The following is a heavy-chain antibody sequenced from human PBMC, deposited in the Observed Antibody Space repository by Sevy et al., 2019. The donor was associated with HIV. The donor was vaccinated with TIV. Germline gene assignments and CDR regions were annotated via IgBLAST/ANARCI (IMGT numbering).Heavy chain of an antibody. D-gene: IGHD4-4*01. CDR2: ISFDGSSQ. Sequence: GGSLRLSCAASGFPFSRYSLHWVRQAPGKGLEWVATISFDGSSQYYTDSVKGRFSISRDNSMLSLYLQMSGLRPEDTAVYYCAFERLSSNVAEYFHNWGQGTLVTVSS. CDR3: AFERLSSNVAEYFHN. V-gene: IGHV3-30-3*01. CDR1: GFPFSRYS. J-gene: IGHJ1*01.